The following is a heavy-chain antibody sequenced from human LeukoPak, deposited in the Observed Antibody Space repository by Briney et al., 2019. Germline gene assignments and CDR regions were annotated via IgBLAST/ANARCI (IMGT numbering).Heavy chain of an antibody. CDR3: ARGGDCSRATCHVGYLFHTHYMDF. V-gene: IGHV3-20*03. J-gene: IGHJ6*03. Sequence: GALRFSSGASAFGFDDFTMTWVRQTPGRGLEWVASVNWYGANTSYADSVKGRVTISRDNAENPLYLQLNSLRVDDTAFYFCARGGDCSRATCHVGYLFHTHYMDFWGTGPAVIVS. CDR2: VNWYGANT. CDR1: AFGFDDFT. D-gene: IGHD2-2*01.